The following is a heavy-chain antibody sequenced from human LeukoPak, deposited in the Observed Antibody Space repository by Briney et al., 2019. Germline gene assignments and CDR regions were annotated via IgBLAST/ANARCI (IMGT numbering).Heavy chain of an antibody. CDR3: ATDGMVRGPDAWFDS. Sequence: PSETLSLTCTVSGGSISSGSYYWSWIRQPAGKGLEWIGRIYTSGSTNYNPSLKSRVTMSVDTSKNQFSLKLSSVTAADTAVYYCATDGMVRGPDAWFDSWGQGTLVTVSS. J-gene: IGHJ5*01. CDR2: IYTSGST. CDR1: GGSISSGSYY. V-gene: IGHV4-61*02. D-gene: IGHD3-10*01.